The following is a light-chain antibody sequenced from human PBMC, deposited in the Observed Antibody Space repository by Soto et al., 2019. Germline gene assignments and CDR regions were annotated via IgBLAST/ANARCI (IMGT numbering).Light chain of an antibody. CDR3: SSYTSSGGLEL. J-gene: IGLJ2*01. CDR2: EVT. Sequence: QSVLTQPASVSGSLGQSITIACTGARSDVGGYDYVSWYQQHPGKAPKLIIYEVTNRPSGVSDRFSGSKSGNAASLTISGLQAEDEAKYYCSSYTSSGGLELFGGGTKLTVL. CDR1: RSDVGGYDY. V-gene: IGLV2-14*01.